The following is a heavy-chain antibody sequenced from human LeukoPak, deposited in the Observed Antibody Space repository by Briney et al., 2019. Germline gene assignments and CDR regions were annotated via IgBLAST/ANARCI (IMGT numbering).Heavy chain of an antibody. CDR2: IYSDGST. Sequence: GGSLRLSCAASGFSVSNNYMSWVRQAPGKGLEFVSVIYSDGSTYYADSVKGRFTISRDNSKNIVYLQMNNVRAEDTAVYYCARFYNYGRHWGQGTLVTVSS. CDR1: GFSVSNNY. J-gene: IGHJ4*02. CDR3: ARFYNYGRH. V-gene: IGHV3-53*01. D-gene: IGHD3-16*01.